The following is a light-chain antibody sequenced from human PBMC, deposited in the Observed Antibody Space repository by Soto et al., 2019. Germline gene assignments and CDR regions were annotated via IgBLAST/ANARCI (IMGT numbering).Light chain of an antibody. Sequence: DIQMTQSPSSLSASVGDRVTITCQASQDISNYLNWYQQKPGKAPKLLIYDASNLETGVPSRFSGRGSGTDFTFTISSLQPEDIATYYCQQYDTLPPSITFGQGTRLEIK. CDR1: QDISNY. CDR3: QQYDTLPPSIT. CDR2: DAS. V-gene: IGKV1-33*01. J-gene: IGKJ5*01.